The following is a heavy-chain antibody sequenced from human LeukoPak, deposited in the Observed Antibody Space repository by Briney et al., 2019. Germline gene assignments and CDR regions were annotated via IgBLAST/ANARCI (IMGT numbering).Heavy chain of an antibody. V-gene: IGHV4-59*08. CDR1: GGSISGYY. D-gene: IGHD3-22*01. Sequence: SGTLSLTCTVSGGSISGYYWSWIRQPPGKGLEGIGYIYYSGSTSYNPSLKSRGTISVDTSKNQFSLKLSSVAAADTAVYYCARYGSSGNLDYWGQGTLVTVSS. CDR3: ARYGSSGNLDY. CDR2: IYYSGST. J-gene: IGHJ4*02.